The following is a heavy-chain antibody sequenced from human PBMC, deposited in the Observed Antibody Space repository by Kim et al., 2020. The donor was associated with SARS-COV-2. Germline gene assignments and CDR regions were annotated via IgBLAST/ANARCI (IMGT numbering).Heavy chain of an antibody. J-gene: IGHJ3*02. D-gene: IGHD3-22*01. CDR2: IYYSGST. V-gene: IGHV4-39*01. Sequence: SETLSLTCTVSGGSISSSSYYWGWIRQPPGKGLEWIGSIYYSGSTYYNPSLKSRVTISVDTSKNQFSLKLSSVTAADTAVYYCARLHIARGTMIAKRTDAFDIWGQGTMVTVSS. CDR3: ARLHIARGTMIAKRTDAFDI. CDR1: GGSISSSSYY.